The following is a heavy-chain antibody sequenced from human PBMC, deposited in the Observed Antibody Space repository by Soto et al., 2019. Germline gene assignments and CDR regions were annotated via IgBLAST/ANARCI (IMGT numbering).Heavy chain of an antibody. CDR2: ISYDGTKE. CDR1: IFTFSDYG. D-gene: IGHD3-22*01. CDR3: ARDCSSMIVVNNWFAT. Sequence: QVHLVESGGGVVQVGKSLRLSCAASIFTFSDYGMDWVRQAPGKGLEWVAFISYDGTKELYADSVKGRFAISRDNSQNTLYLQMNSLRTEDTSVYYCARDCSSMIVVNNWFATWGQGTLVTVSS. J-gene: IGHJ5*02. V-gene: IGHV3-30*03.